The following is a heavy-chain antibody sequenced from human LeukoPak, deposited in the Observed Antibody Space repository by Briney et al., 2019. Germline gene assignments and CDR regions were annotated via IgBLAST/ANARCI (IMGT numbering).Heavy chain of an antibody. V-gene: IGHV3-33*06. CDR1: GFTFSSYA. CDR3: AKDLGYCGGDCYSFIDY. CDR2: IWYDGSNK. D-gene: IGHD2-21*02. Sequence: PGRSLRLSCAASGFTFSSYAIHWVRQAPGKGLEWVAVIWYDGSNKYYADSVKGRFTTSRDNSKNTLYLQMNSLRAEDTAVYYCAKDLGYCGGDCYSFIDYWGQGTLVTVSS. J-gene: IGHJ4*02.